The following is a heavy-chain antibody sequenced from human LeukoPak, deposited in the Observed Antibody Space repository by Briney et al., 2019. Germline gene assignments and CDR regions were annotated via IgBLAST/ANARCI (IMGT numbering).Heavy chain of an antibody. J-gene: IGHJ3*02. CDR3: ARVLPAYYHYRDDALDI. D-gene: IGHD3-22*01. Sequence: ASVRVSCKASGYTFNGNSIQWVRQAPGQGLEWMGYINPNSGDTNYAQNFQGRVTMTRDTSISTAYMDLTRLRVDDTAMYYCARVLPAYYHYRDDALDIWDQGTVVTVSS. CDR1: GYTFNGNS. CDR2: INPNSGDT. V-gene: IGHV1-2*02.